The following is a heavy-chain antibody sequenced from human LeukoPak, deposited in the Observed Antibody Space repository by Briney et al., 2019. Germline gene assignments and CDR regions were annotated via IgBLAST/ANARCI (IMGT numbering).Heavy chain of an antibody. J-gene: IGHJ6*03. CDR2: ISGSGGST. CDR3: ARDDYVWGVNYYYYYMDV. V-gene: IGHV3-23*01. D-gene: IGHD3-16*01. Sequence: PGGSLRLSCAASGFTFSSYGMSWVRQAPGKGLEWVSAISGSGGSTYYADSVKGRFTISRDNSKNTLYLQMNSLRAEDTAVYYCARDDYVWGVNYYYYYMDVWGKGTTVTVSS. CDR1: GFTFSSYG.